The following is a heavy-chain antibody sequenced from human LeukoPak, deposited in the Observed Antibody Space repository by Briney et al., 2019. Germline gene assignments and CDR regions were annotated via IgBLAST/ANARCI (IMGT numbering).Heavy chain of an antibody. V-gene: IGHV3-23*01. J-gene: IGHJ4*02. D-gene: IGHD2-8*01. CDR3: AKRPSAYCSDGGCYFNY. CDR2: INGTGADT. CDR1: GFSFSNYA. Sequence: GGSLRLSCAASGFSFSNYAMSWVRQAPGEGLEWVSAINGTGADTYYADSVKGRFTISRDNTKDTLYLQMNTLRAEDTAVFYCAKRPSAYCSDGGCYFNYWGQGTLVTVSS.